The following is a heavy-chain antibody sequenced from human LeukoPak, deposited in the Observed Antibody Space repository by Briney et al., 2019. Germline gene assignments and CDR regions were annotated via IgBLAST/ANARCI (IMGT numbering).Heavy chain of an antibody. Sequence: PGGSLRLSCAASGFSFSSYEMNWVRQAPGKGLEWVSYISSSGCTKYYADSVKGRFTISRDNARNSLYLQMNSLRADDTAVYYCARGERWLLPPTDYWGQGTLVTVSS. CDR2: ISSSGCTK. V-gene: IGHV3-48*03. D-gene: IGHD5-24*01. CDR3: ARGERWLLPPTDY. CDR1: GFSFSSYE. J-gene: IGHJ4*02.